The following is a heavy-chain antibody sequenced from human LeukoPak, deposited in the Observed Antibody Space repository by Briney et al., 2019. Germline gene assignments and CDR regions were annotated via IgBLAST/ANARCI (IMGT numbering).Heavy chain of an antibody. CDR1: GGSIGTYY. D-gene: IGHD3-16*02. J-gene: IGHJ6*03. V-gene: IGHV4-59*08. CDR3: ARHIGGGIEDMDV. CDR2: IYVTGT. Sequence: SETLSLTCTVSGGSIGTYYWSWIRQSPGKVLEWIGYIYVTGTRYNPYLQSRVTISVDRSRNQSFLKMSSVTAADTAVYYCARHIGGGIEDMDVWGKGTKVIVSS.